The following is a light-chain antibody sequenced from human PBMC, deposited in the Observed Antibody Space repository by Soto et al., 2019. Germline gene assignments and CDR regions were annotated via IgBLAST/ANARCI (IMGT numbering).Light chain of an antibody. J-gene: IGKJ1*01. CDR1: QSISNF. V-gene: IGKV1-39*01. CDR3: QQYYSTPLT. Sequence: DIQMTQSPSSLSASVGERVTLTCRASQSISNFLNWYQQKPGNAPKLLIYSASSLQSGVPARFSGSGSGTDFTLTINSLQPEDFATYLCQQYYSTPLTFGQGTTVEIK. CDR2: SAS.